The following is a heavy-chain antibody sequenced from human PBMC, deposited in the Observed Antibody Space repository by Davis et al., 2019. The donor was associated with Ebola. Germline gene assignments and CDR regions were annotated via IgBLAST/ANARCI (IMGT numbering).Heavy chain of an antibody. V-gene: IGHV3-23*01. J-gene: IGHJ4*02. Sequence: PGGSLRLSCAASGFTFSSYAMSWVRQAPGKGLEWVSGISGSGGSPYYADSVKGRFTISRDNSKNTMYVQMNSLRAEDTAVYYCAKLPWPSVPDYFDYWGQGTLVTVSS. CDR2: ISGSGGSP. CDR3: AKLPWPSVPDYFDY. D-gene: IGHD5-12*01. CDR1: GFTFSSYA.